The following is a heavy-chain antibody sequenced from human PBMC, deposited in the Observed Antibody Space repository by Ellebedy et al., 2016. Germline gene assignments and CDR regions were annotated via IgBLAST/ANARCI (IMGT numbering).Heavy chain of an antibody. V-gene: IGHV3-15*07. CDR1: GFDFTPAW. CDR3: VADVSSRGFGELDY. J-gene: IGHJ4*02. Sequence: GESLKISXAASGFDFTPAWMHWVRQAPGKGLEWVGLVKSYTSGGTTGYAAPVQGRFSMSRDDSRNTVDLQMHSLKTEDTAVYYCVADVSSRGFGELDYWGRGTLVTVSS. CDR2: VKSYTSGGTT. D-gene: IGHD3-10*01.